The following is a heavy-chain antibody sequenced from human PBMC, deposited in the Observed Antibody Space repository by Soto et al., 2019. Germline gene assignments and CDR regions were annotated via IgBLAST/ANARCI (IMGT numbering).Heavy chain of an antibody. CDR3: ARGHIAAAGTGAFDI. D-gene: IGHD6-13*01. Sequence: EVQLVETGGGLIQPGGSLRLSCAASGFTVSSNYMSWVRQAPGKGLEWVSVIYSGGSTYYADSVKGRFTISRDNSKNTLYLQMNSLRAEDTAVYYCARGHIAAAGTGAFDIWGQGTMVTVSS. J-gene: IGHJ3*02. V-gene: IGHV3-53*02. CDR2: IYSGGST. CDR1: GFTVSSNY.